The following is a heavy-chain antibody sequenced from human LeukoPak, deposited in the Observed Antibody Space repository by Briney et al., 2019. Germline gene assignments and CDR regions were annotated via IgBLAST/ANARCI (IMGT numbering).Heavy chain of an antibody. CDR2: IRYDGSNK. J-gene: IGHJ6*03. V-gene: IGHV3-30*02. Sequence: GGSLRLSCAASGFTFSSYGMHWVRQAPGKGLEWVTFIRYDGSNKYYADSVKGRFTISRDNSKNTLYLQMNSQRAEDTAVYYYSKDWRYDIVSGYRYYYYYMDVWGKGTTVTISS. D-gene: IGHD3-9*01. CDR1: GFTFSSYG. CDR3: SKDWRYDIVSGYRYYYYYMDV.